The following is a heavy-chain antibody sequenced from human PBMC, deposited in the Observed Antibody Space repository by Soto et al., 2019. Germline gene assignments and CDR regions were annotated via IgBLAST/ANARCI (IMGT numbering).Heavy chain of an antibody. V-gene: IGHV4-34*01. Sequence: PSDTLSLTCVVSGASLSSYYWSWIRQPPGKGLEWIGEIYHSGSTNYNPSLKSRVTISVDKSKNQFSLKLSSVTAADTAVYYCARSLWGWGMATIKAPYFDYWGQGTLVTVSS. J-gene: IGHJ4*02. CDR3: ARSLWGWGMATIKAPYFDY. CDR1: GASLSSYY. D-gene: IGHD5-12*01. CDR2: IYHSGST.